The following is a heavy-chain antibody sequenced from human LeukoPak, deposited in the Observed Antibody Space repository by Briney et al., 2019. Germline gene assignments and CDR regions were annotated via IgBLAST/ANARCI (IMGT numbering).Heavy chain of an antibody. CDR1: GFTFSSYA. V-gene: IGHV3-23*01. J-gene: IGHJ4*02. Sequence: GGSLRLSCAASGFTFSSYAMSWVRQAPGKGLEWVSAISGSGGSTYYADSVKGRYTISRDNSKNTLYLQMNSLRAEDTAVYYCAKLNLVTVKYYFDYWGQGTLVTASS. CDR2: ISGSGGST. CDR3: AKLNLVTVKYYFDY. D-gene: IGHD4-17*01.